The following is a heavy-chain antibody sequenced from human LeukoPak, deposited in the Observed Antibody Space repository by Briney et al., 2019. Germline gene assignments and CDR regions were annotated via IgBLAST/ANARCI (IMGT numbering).Heavy chain of an antibody. D-gene: IGHD1-1*01. V-gene: IGHV1-69*04. CDR3: ARGATGAFDAFDI. J-gene: IGHJ3*02. CDR1: GYTFTSYD. CDR2: IIPILGIA. Sequence: ASVEVSCKASGYTFTSYDINWVRQATGQGLEWMGRIIPILGIANYAQKFQGRVTITADKSTSTAYMELSSLRSEDTAVYYCARGATGAFDAFDIWGQGTMVTVSS.